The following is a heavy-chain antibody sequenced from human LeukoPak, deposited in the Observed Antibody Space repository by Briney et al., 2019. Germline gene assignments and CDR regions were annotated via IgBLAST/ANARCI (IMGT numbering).Heavy chain of an antibody. CDR1: GGSISSSSYY. J-gene: IGHJ4*02. V-gene: IGHV4-39*02. D-gene: IGHD3-9*01. CDR3: AREPTGPAPDY. CDR2: IYYSGST. Sequence: PSEALSLTCTVSGGSISSSSYYWGWIRQPPGKGLEWIGSIYYSGSTYYNPSLESRVTISVDTSKNQFSLKLSSVTAADTAVYCCAREPTGPAPDYWGQGTLVTVSS.